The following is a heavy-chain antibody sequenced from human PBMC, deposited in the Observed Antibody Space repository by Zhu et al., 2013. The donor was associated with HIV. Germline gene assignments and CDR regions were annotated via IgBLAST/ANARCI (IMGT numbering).Heavy chain of an antibody. Sequence: QMRLVQSGAEVKQPGSSVRVSCKASGGTFSNYAVSWVRQAPGQGLEWMGGISPIFGTTDYAQKFQGRVTMTRDTSISTAYMELSRLRSDDTAVYYCASEGGVITHWGQGTLVTVSS. V-gene: IGHV1-69*06. CDR2: ISPIFGTT. CDR1: GGTFSNYA. J-gene: IGHJ4*02. CDR3: ASEGGVITH. D-gene: IGHD3-10*01.